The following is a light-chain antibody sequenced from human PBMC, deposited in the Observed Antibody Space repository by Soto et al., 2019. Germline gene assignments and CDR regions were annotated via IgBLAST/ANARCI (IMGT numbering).Light chain of an antibody. CDR1: QDIKNY. V-gene: IGKV1-33*01. CDR2: DAS. Sequence: DIQMTQSPSSLSASVGDRVTITCQASQDIKNYLNWYQQKSGKAPKLLIYDASDLATGVPSRFSGSGSGTDFTFTINSLQPEDIATYYCQQYDNCPLTFGGGTKVESK. CDR3: QQYDNCPLT. J-gene: IGKJ4*01.